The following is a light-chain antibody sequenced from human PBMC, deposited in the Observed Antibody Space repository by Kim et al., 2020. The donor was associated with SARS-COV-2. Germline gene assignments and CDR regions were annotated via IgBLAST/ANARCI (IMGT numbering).Light chain of an antibody. CDR2: SND. CDR3: AAWDDSLNGWV. V-gene: IGLV1-44*01. Sequence: ELTQPPSASGTPGQRVTISCSGSSSNIGNNTVNWYKQLPGTAPRLLIYSNDERPSGVPDRFSGSKSGTSASLAISGLQSEDEANYYCAAWDDSLNGWVIGGGTQLTVL. CDR1: SSNIGNNT. J-gene: IGLJ3*02.